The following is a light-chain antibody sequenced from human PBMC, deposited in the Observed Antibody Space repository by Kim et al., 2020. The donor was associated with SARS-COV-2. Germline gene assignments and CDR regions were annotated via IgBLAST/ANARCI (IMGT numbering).Light chain of an antibody. Sequence: DIQMTQSPSTLSASVGDRVTITCRASQSISTWLAWYQQKPGKAHELLMYDASRLQSGVPSRFSGSGSGTEFTLTISSLQPGDFATYYCQQYDSYSRTFGQGTKLEI. CDR2: DAS. J-gene: IGKJ2*01. CDR1: QSISTW. CDR3: QQYDSYSRT. V-gene: IGKV1-5*01.